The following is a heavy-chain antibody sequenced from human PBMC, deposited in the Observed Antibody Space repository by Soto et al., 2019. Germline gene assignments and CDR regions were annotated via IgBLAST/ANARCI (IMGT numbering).Heavy chain of an antibody. D-gene: IGHD2-21*02. CDR2: VFSSVSA. V-gene: IGHV4-4*07. CDR3: ARDGMTTGDT. CDR1: GVSVTSYT. J-gene: IGHJ4*02. Sequence: SETLSLTXIVSGVSVTSYTWSWVRQPANKGLEWIGRVFSSVSATYNPSLKSRVSISMDTAENRISLKLDSVTAADAGVYFCARDGMTTGDTWGPGTLVTVSS.